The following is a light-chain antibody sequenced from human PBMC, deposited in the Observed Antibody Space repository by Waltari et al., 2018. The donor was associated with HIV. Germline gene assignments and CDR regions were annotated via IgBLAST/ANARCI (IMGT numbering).Light chain of an antibody. CDR3: QQRTPVA. Sequence: EIVLTQSPGTLSLSPGERATLSCRSSQSLSSNYLAWYQQKPGQAPRLLIFGASSRATGTPARFSGSGSGTDFTLTISSLEAEDFAVYYCQQRTPVAFGQGTRLEIK. CDR1: QSLSSNY. CDR2: GAS. V-gene: IGKV3D-20*02. J-gene: IGKJ5*01.